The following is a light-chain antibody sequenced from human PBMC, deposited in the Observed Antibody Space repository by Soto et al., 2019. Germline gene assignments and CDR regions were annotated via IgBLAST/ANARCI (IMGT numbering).Light chain of an antibody. V-gene: IGKV3-20*01. J-gene: IGKJ5*01. Sequence: EIVMTQSPATLSVSPGERVTLSCRASQSVSSNLAWYQQKPGQAPRILIYGASSRATGIPDRFSGSGSGTDFTLTISRLEPEDFAVYYCQQYGSSPGFGQGTRLEIK. CDR3: QQYGSSPG. CDR1: QSVSSN. CDR2: GAS.